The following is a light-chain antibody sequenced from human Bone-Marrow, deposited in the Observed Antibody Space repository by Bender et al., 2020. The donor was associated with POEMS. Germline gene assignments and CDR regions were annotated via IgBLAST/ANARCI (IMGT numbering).Light chain of an antibody. V-gene: IGLV2-14*03. CDR3: CSYTTAHTVV. J-gene: IGLJ2*01. CDR1: NNDIGAYNY. CDR2: DVA. Sequence: QSALTQPASVSGSLGQSITISCTGTNNDIGAYNYVSWYQQHPGKAPRLILFDVANRPSGVSSRFSDSKSGNTASLTISGLQVEDETDYYCCSYTTAHTVVFGGGTKLTVL.